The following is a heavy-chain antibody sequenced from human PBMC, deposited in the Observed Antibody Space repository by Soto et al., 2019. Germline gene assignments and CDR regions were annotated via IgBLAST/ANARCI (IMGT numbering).Heavy chain of an antibody. CDR2: INVGNGNI. CDR3: ARDSSGWYDY. J-gene: IGHJ4*02. CDR1: GYTFTNYP. D-gene: IGHD6-19*01. V-gene: IGHV1-3*01. Sequence: ASVKVSCKASGYTFTNYPIHWVRQAPGQGLEWMGWINVGNGNIKYSQKLQGRVTMTTDTSTSTAYMELRSLRSDDTAVYYCARDSSGWYDYWGQGTLVTVSS.